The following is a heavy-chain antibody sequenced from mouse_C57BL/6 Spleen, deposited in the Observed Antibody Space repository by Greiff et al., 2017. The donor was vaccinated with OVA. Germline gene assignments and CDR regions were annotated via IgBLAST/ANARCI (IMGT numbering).Heavy chain of an antibody. CDR2: ISYSGST. Sequence: EVKLEESGPGMVKPSQSLSLTCTVTGYSITSGYDWHWIRHFPGNKLEWLGYISYSGSTTYNHSLKSRISITHDTSKNHFFLNLNSVTTEDTATDYCARNYGYFAYWGQGTTLTVSS. J-gene: IGHJ2*01. D-gene: IGHD1-1*01. CDR1: GYSITSGYD. CDR3: ARNYGYFAY. V-gene: IGHV3-1*01.